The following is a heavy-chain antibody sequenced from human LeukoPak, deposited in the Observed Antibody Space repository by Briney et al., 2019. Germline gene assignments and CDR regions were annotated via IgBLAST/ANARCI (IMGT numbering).Heavy chain of an antibody. CDR1: GFTFSTYG. J-gene: IGHJ4*02. V-gene: IGHV3-30*18. D-gene: IGHD3-10*01. Sequence: GGSLRLSCAASGFTFSTYGMHWVRQAPGKGLEWVAVISHDGHNEYFADSVKGRFTISRDNSKNTLYLQMNSLRTADTAVYYCAKDLALWVGELLSSVKSTINYFDYWGQGTLVTVSS. CDR3: AKDLALWVGELLSSVKSTINYFDY. CDR2: ISHDGHNE.